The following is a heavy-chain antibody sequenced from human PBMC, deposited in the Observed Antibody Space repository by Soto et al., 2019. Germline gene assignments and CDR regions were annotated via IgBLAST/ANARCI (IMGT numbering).Heavy chain of an antibody. CDR3: ARSNGDYGDY. J-gene: IGHJ4*02. CDR1: GGSISSSSYY. CDR2: IYYSGST. V-gene: IGHV4-39*07. Sequence: SETLSLTCTVSGGSISSSSYYWGWIRQPPGKGLEWIGCIYYSGSTYYNPSLKSRVTISVDTSKKQFSLKLRSVTAADTVVYYWARSNGDYGDYWSQGTQVTVSS. D-gene: IGHD4-17*01.